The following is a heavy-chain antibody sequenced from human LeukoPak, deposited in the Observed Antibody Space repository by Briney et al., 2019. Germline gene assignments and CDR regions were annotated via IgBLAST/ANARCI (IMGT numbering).Heavy chain of an antibody. CDR2: ISSSSSYI. D-gene: IGHD3-22*01. CDR3: ARGDSSGYGLDAFDI. Sequence: GGSLRLSCAASGFTFDDYAMHWVRQAPGKGLEWVSSISSSSSYIYYADSVKGRFTISRDNAKNSLYLQMNSLRAEDTAVYYCARGDSSGYGLDAFDIWGQGTMVTVSS. V-gene: IGHV3-21*01. CDR1: GFTFDDYA. J-gene: IGHJ3*02.